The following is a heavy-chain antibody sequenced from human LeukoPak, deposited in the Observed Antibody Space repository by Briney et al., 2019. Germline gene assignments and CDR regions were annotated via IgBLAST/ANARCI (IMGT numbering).Heavy chain of an antibody. V-gene: IGHV1-24*01. CDR3: ARESVPAVAARRGLNY. J-gene: IGHJ4*02. CDR1: GYTLTELS. Sequence: ASVKVSCKVSGYTLTELSMHWVRQAPGKGLEWMGGFDPEDGETIYAQKFQGRVTMTRDTSISTVYMEMSRLRSDDTAVYYCARESVPAVAARRGLNYWGQGTLVAVSS. CDR2: FDPEDGET. D-gene: IGHD6-6*01.